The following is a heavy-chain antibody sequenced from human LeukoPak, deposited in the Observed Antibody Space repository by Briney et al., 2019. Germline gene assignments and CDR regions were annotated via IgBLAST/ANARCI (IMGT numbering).Heavy chain of an antibody. J-gene: IGHJ6*04. Sequence: GGSLRLSCATSGFTFSTFWMHWVRHAPGKGLVWVSRINHDGSSTNYADSVKGRFTISRDNAKNSLFLQMNSLRAEDTAVYFCAKSTRAVMAMMDVWGKGTTVTVSS. CDR3: AKSTRAVMAMMDV. D-gene: IGHD3-16*01. CDR1: GFTFSTFW. V-gene: IGHV3-74*01. CDR2: INHDGSST.